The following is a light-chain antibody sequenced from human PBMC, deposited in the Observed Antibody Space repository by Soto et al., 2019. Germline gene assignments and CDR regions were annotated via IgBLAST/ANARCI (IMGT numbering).Light chain of an antibody. CDR1: QNVNSN. CDR3: HHYDSSPPYT. CDR2: GAS. J-gene: IGKJ2*01. V-gene: IGKV3-15*01. Sequence: EIVMTQSPASLSVSPGERATLSCRASQNVNSNLAWYQQKPGQAPRFLIYGASTRATGIPARFSGSGSGTEFTLTISSLQSEDFAVYYCHHYDSSPPYTFGQGTKVDIK.